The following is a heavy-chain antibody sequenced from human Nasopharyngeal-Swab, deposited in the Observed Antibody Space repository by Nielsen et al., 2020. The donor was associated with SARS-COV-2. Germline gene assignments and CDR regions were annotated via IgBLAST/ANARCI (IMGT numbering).Heavy chain of an antibody. CDR3: AGDLRENSGGGSFYYYYYGMDV. CDR2: IKQDGSEK. J-gene: IGHJ6*02. D-gene: IGHD3-16*01. Sequence: VRQAPGKGLEWGANIKQDGSEKYYADSVKGRFTISRDNAKNSLYLQMNSLRAEDTAVYYCAGDLRENSGGGSFYYYYYGMDVWGQGTTVTVSS. V-gene: IGHV3-7*03.